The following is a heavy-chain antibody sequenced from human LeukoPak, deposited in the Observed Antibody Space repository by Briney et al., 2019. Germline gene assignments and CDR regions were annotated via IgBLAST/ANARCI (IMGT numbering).Heavy chain of an antibody. Sequence: GGSLRLSXAASGFTFSSYAMSWVRQAPGKGLEWLSAISGSGGSTYYADSVKGRFTISRDNSKNTLYLQMNSLRAEDTAVYYCAKSRHDYCSSTSCHWNWFDPWGQGTLVTVSS. CDR1: GFTFSSYA. V-gene: IGHV3-23*01. D-gene: IGHD2-2*01. CDR2: ISGSGGST. J-gene: IGHJ5*02. CDR3: AKSRHDYCSSTSCHWNWFDP.